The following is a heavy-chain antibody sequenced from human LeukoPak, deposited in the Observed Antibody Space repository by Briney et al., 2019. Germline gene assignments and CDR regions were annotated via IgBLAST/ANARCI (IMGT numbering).Heavy chain of an antibody. V-gene: IGHV3-9*01. CDR3: ARDYDDSSGPNDY. CDR1: GFTFNDYA. CDR2: INWNIDTI. Sequence: GGSLRLSCAASGFTFNDYAMHWVRQAPGKGLEWVSGINWNIDTIGYADSVKGRFTISRDNAKNSLYLQMNSLRAEDTAVYYCARDYDDSSGPNDYWGQGTLVTVSS. J-gene: IGHJ4*02. D-gene: IGHD3-22*01.